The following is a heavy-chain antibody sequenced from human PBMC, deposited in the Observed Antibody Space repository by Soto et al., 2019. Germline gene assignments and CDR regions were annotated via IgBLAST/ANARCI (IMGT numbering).Heavy chain of an antibody. Sequence: GGSLRLSCAASGFTVSSNYMSWVRQAPGKGLEWVSVIYSGGSTYYADSVKGRFTISRDNSKNTLYLQMNSLRAEDTAVYYCARERSGYCSSTSCYHYAFDFWGQGTMVTVSS. V-gene: IGHV3-53*01. J-gene: IGHJ3*01. CDR1: GFTVSSNY. CDR2: IYSGGST. D-gene: IGHD2-2*01. CDR3: ARERSGYCSSTSCYHYAFDF.